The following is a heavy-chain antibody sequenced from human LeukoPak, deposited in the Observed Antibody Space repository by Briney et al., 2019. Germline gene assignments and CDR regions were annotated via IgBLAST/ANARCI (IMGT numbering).Heavy chain of an antibody. CDR2: ISGSGGST. CDR1: GFTFSSYA. D-gene: IGHD2-15*01. Sequence: GGSLRLSCAASGFTFSSYAMSWVRQAPGKGLEWVSAISGSGGSTYCADSVKGRFTISRDNSKNTLYLQMNSLRAEDTAVYYCAKAKKYCSGGSCYYFDYWGQGTLVTVSS. V-gene: IGHV3-23*01. CDR3: AKAKKYCSGGSCYYFDY. J-gene: IGHJ4*02.